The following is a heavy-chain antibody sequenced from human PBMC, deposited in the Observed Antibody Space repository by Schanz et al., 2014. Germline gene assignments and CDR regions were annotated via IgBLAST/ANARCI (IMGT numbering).Heavy chain of an antibody. D-gene: IGHD1-26*01. J-gene: IGHJ3*02. CDR2: IYSSGST. CDR1: GASIRSHY. V-gene: IGHV4-4*07. CDR3: ATGVGSYALNAFDI. Sequence: QVPLQESGPGLVKPSETLSLTCTVSGASIRSHYWSWIRQPAGKGLEWIGHIYSSGSTNYNPSLESRVTMSVETSKNQFSRKLSSVTAADTAVYYCATGVGSYALNAFDIWGQGTMVTVSS.